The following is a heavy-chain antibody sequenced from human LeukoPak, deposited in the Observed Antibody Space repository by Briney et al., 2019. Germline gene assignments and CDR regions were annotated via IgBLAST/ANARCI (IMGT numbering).Heavy chain of an antibody. J-gene: IGHJ3*02. V-gene: IGHV1-69*04. CDR1: GGTFSSYA. CDR2: IIPILGIA. Sequence: SVKVSCKASGGTFSSYAISWVRQAPGQGLEWMGRIIPILGIANYAQKFQGRVTITADKSTSTAYMELSSLRSEDTAVYYCARSLPQNAFDIWGQGTVVTVSS. CDR3: ARSLPQNAFDI. D-gene: IGHD1-14*01.